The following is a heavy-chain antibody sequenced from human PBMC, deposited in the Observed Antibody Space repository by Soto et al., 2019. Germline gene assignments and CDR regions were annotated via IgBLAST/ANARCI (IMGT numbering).Heavy chain of an antibody. D-gene: IGHD3-10*01. CDR2: IVVGSGNT. CDR3: AADRRFGELLYPSGMDV. J-gene: IGHJ6*02. CDR1: GFTFTSSA. Sequence: SVKVSCKASGFTFTSSAVQWVRQARGQRLEWIGWIVVGSGNTNYAQKFQERVTITRDMSTSTAYMELSSLRSEDTAVYYCAADRRFGELLYPSGMDVWGQGTTVTVSS. V-gene: IGHV1-58*01.